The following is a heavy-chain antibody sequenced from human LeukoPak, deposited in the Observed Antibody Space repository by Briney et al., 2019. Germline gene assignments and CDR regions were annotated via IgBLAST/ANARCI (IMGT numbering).Heavy chain of an antibody. V-gene: IGHV3-23*01. CDR3: AKGGLGATPRFDP. J-gene: IGHJ5*02. CDR2: ISGGSGTP. CDR1: GFTFSSYA. Sequence: GGSLRLSCAATGFTFSSYAMSWVRQAPGKGLEWVSTISGGSGTPYYADSVKGRFTISRDISKTTLYPQMNSLRVEDTAVYYCAKGGLGATPRFDPWGQGTLVTVSS. D-gene: IGHD1-26*01.